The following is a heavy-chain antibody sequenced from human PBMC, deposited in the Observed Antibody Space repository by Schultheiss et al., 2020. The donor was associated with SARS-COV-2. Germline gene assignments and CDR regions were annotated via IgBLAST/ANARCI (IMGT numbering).Heavy chain of an antibody. CDR3: ASIVGGGYDSDY. Sequence: GGSLRLSCAASGFTFSSYAMHWVRQAPGKGLEWVAVISYDGSNKYYADSVKGRFTISRDNSKNTLYLQMNSLRAEDTAVYYCASIVGGGYDSDYWGQGTLVTVS. CDR1: GFTFSSYA. J-gene: IGHJ4*02. V-gene: IGHV3-30*01. D-gene: IGHD5-12*01. CDR2: ISYDGSNK.